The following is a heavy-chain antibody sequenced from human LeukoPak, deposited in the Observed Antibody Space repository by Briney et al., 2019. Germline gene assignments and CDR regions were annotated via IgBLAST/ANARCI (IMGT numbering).Heavy chain of an antibody. D-gene: IGHD1-26*01. V-gene: IGHV3-23*01. J-gene: IGHJ4*02. CDR1: GFTFSSYA. CDR2: ISGSGGST. Sequence: PGGSLRLSRAASGFTFSSYAMSWVRQAPGKGLEWVSAISGSGGSTYYADSVKGRFTISRDNSKNTLYLQMNSLRAEDTAVYYCARESGDRPGSEGCWGQGTLVTVSS. CDR3: ARESGDRPGSEGC.